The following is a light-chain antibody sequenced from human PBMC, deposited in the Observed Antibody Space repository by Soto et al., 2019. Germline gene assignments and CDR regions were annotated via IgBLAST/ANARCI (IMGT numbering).Light chain of an antibody. CDR1: QSVLYSSNNKKY. V-gene: IGKV4-1*01. CDR2: WAS. Sequence: DIVMTQSPDSLAVSLGERATINCKSSQSVLYSSNNKKYLAWYQQKPGQPPKLLIYWASTRESGVPDRVSGSGSGTEYTLTISSLQAEDVAVYYCQQYYSNPLYTCGQGTKLEIK. J-gene: IGKJ2*01. CDR3: QQYYSNPLYT.